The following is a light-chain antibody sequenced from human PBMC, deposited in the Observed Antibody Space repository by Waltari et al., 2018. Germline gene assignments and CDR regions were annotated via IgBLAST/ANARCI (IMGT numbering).Light chain of an antibody. CDR3: QHHGSSPP. CDR2: AAS. J-gene: IGKJ4*01. Sequence: EIVLTPSPGTLSLSPGESATLSCRASQSLSSNYVAWYQQNPGQPPRLLISAASRRATGIPDRFSGSGSGTDFTLTIRRLEPGDFAVYYCQHHGSSPPFGGGTKVEI. V-gene: IGKV3-20*01. CDR1: QSLSSNY.